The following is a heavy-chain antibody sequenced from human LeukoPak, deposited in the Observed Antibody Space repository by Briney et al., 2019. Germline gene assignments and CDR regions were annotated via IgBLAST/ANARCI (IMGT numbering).Heavy chain of an antibody. D-gene: IGHD2-21*02. CDR3: HIVMVTAIPNWFDP. V-gene: IGHV3-48*01. CDR2: ISSGSSTI. Sequence: YPGGSLRLSCAASGFSFSDYSINWVRQAPGKGLEWVSFISSGSSTIDYSDSVKGRFTISRDNAKNSVYLQMNSLRAEDTAVYYCHIVMVTAIPNWFDPWGQGTLVTVSS. J-gene: IGHJ5*02. CDR1: GFSFSDYS.